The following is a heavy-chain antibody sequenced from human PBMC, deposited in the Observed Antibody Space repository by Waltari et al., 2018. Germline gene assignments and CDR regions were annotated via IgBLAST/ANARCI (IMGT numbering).Heavy chain of an antibody. CDR2: VSYNGNA. CDR1: GGSIRTSTHY. D-gene: IGHD3-10*01. J-gene: IGHJ4*02. Sequence: QLQLQESGPRLVKSSETLSLTCTISGGSIRTSTHYGAWIRQTPGKGPEWIGSVSYNGNAYYNPSLESLVTMSVDRSKNHFSLDLESVTTPDTSIYFCARSFGGSGSYKFDYWGQGILVTVSS. V-gene: IGHV4-39*02. CDR3: ARSFGGSGSYKFDY.